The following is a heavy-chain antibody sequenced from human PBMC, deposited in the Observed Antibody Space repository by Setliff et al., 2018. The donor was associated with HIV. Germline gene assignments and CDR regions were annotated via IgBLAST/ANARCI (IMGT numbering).Heavy chain of an antibody. CDR3: ARVPSIETILFDS. CDR1: GGSISSGSYY. J-gene: IGHJ4*02. Sequence: PSETLSLTCTVSGGSISSGSYYWSWIRQHPGKGLEWIGYISYSGGTYYKPSLKSRVTISVDTSKNQSSLKLSSVTAADTAVYYCARVPSIETILFDSWGQGTLVTVS. D-gene: IGHD2-2*02. V-gene: IGHV4-31*02. CDR2: ISYSGGT.